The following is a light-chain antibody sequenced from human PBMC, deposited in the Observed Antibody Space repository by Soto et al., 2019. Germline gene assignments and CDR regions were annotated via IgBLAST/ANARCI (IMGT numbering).Light chain of an antibody. CDR3: QQRNSSLPMCT. CDR1: PSISSY. V-gene: IGKV1-39*01. J-gene: IGKJ2*02. CDR2: AAS. Sequence: DIQVTQSPSSLSASVGDRVTITCRASPSISSYLHWYQQKPGKAPKLLIYAASSLQSGVPSRFSGSGSGTDFTLTISSLQPEDFATYYCQQRNSSLPMCTFGQGTKVEMK.